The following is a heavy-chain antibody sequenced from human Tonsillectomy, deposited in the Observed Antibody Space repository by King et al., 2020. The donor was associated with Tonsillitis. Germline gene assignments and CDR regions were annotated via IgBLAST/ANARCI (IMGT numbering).Heavy chain of an antibody. J-gene: IGHJ2*01. Sequence: EQLQQSGPGLVRPSHTLSLTYAISRDSVSSNSAAWNWIRQSPSRGLEWLGRTYYRSKWYHDYAVSVKSRITLNPDTSKNQFSLQLNSVTPEDTAVYYCARDLIMTADWYFDLWGRGTLVTVSS. V-gene: IGHV6-1*01. CDR3: ARDLIMTADWYFDL. CDR2: TYYRSKWYH. D-gene: IGHD2-21*02. CDR1: RDSVSSNSAA.